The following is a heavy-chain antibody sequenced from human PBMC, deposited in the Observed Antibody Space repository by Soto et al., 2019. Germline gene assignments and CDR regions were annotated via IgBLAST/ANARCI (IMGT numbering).Heavy chain of an antibody. CDR1: GFTFSDSY. CDR2: ITFSGNTV. J-gene: IGHJ6*02. CDR3: AKGRDLPHFYSGMDR. V-gene: IGHV3-11*01. D-gene: IGHD2-2*01. Sequence: GGSLRLSCAASGFTFSDSYMSWIRQAPGKGLEWISYITFSGNTVYYADSLKGRFTISRDNAKNSLYLQMNRLRAEDTAVYYCAKGRDLPHFYSGMDRWAYGPT.